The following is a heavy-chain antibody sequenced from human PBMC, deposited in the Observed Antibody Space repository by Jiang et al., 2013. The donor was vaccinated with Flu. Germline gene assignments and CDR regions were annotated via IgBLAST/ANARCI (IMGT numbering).Heavy chain of an antibody. Sequence: QLLESGGGLVQPGRSLRLSCTASGFTFGDYAMSWVRQAPGKGLEWVGFIRSKAYGGTTEYAASVKGRFTISRDDSKSIAYLQMNSLKTEDTAVYYCTRDFRFHDFWSGLGYFQHWGQGTLVTVSS. CDR3: TRDFRFHDFWSGLGYFQH. J-gene: IGHJ1*01. D-gene: IGHD3-3*01. CDR2: IRSKAYGGTT. V-gene: IGHV3-49*04. CDR1: GFTFGDYA.